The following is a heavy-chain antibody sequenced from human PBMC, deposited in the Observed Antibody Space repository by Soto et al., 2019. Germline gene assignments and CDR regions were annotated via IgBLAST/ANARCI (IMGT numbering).Heavy chain of an antibody. Sequence: SETLSLTCTVSGGSISNFYWSWIRQPPGKGLEWIGYVYYTGSTSYNPSLKRRVTFSADSSRGQFSLRLSSVTAADTAVYYCATYGRYNWFDPWGQGTLVTVAS. CDR1: GGSISNFY. CDR2: VYYTGST. D-gene: IGHD3-16*01. CDR3: ATYGRYNWFDP. J-gene: IGHJ5*02. V-gene: IGHV4-59*12.